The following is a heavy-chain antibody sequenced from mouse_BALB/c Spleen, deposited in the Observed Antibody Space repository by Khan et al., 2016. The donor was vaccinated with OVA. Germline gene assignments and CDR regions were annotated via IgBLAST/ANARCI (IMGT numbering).Heavy chain of an antibody. J-gene: IGHJ3*01. CDR1: GYTFTNYI. V-gene: IGHV1S136*01. Sequence: VQLQQSGPELVKPGASVKMSCKASGYTFTNYIIHWVKQKPGQGLEWFGYINPYNDGTKYNEKFKGKATLTSDKSSSTAYMELSGLTSEDSAVYYCARDYGSSCWFAYWGHGTLFTVSA. D-gene: IGHD1-1*01. CDR2: INPYNDGT. CDR3: ARDYGSSCWFAY.